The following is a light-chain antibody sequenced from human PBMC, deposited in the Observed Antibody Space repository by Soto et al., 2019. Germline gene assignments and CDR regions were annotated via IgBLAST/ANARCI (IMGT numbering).Light chain of an antibody. CDR1: SSNIGSKT. CDR2: NNH. CDR3: AAWDDSLNAGV. J-gene: IGLJ1*01. V-gene: IGLV1-44*01. Sequence: QSVLTQAPSASGTPGQRVTISCSGSSSNIGSKTVNWYQQLPGMAPKLLIFNNHQRPSGVPDRFSGSKSGTSASLAISGLQSEDEADYDCAAWDDSLNAGVFGTGTKVTVL.